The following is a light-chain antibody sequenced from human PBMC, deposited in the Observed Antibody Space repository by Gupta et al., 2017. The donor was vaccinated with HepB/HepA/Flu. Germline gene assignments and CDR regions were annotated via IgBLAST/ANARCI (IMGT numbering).Light chain of an antibody. CDR2: AAS. Sequence: DIQLTHSPSFLSASVGDTVTITCRASPGIRSHLAWYQQNPGSAPKLLISAASTLQSGVPSRFSGSGSGTEFTLTVSSLQPEDFATYYCRHLDHYGTTFGGGTKLAI. J-gene: IGKJ4*01. CDR1: PGIRSH. V-gene: IGKV1-9*01. CDR3: RHLDHYGTT.